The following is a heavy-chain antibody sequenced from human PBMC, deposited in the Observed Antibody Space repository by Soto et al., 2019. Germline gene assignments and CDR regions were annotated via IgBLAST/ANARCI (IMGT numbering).Heavy chain of an antibody. Sequence: QLQLQESGPGLVKPSETLSLTCTVSGGSISSSSFHWGWIRQPPGKGLEWIGSIYYSGSTYYSPSLTRRVTIAVATSKTQFSLNLRSVTAGDTAVYFCARWERAGGTPWWFAPWGQGTLVTVSS. CDR1: GGSISSSSFH. CDR3: ARWERAGGTPWWFAP. V-gene: IGHV4-39*01. D-gene: IGHD6-13*01. J-gene: IGHJ5*02. CDR2: IYYSGST.